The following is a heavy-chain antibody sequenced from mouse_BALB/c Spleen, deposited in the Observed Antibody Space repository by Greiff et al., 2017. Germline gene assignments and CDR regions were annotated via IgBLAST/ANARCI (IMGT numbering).Heavy chain of an antibody. V-gene: IGHV3-2*02. J-gene: IGHJ2*01. CDR2: ISYSGST. CDR3: ARERDWDDFDY. Sequence: VQLQQSGPGLVKPSQSLSLTCTVTGYSITSDYAWNWIRQFPGNKLEWMGYISYSGSTSYNPSLKSRISITRDTSKNQFFLQLNSVTTEDTATYYCARERDWDDFDYWGQGTTLTVSS. CDR1: GYSITSDYA. D-gene: IGHD4-1*01.